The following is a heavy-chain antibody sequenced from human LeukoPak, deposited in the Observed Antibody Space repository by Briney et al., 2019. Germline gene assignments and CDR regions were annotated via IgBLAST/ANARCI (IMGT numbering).Heavy chain of an antibody. J-gene: IGHJ5*02. CDR2: INPNSGGT. V-gene: IGHV1-2*02. CDR3: ARDTKRSRARWENLGIDP. D-gene: IGHD3-16*01. CDR1: GYTFTGYY. Sequence: ASVKVSCKAPGYTFTGYYMHWVRQAPGQGLEWMGWINPNSGGTNYAQKFQGRVTMTRDTSISTAYMELSRLRSDDTAVYYCARDTKRSRARWENLGIDPWGQGTLVTVSS.